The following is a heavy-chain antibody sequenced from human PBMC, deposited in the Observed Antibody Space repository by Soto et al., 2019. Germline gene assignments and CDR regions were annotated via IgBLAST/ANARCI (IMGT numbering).Heavy chain of an antibody. V-gene: IGHV1-69*06. CDR2: IIPIFGTA. J-gene: IGHJ6*02. D-gene: IGHD2-2*01. Sequence: AVKVSCKASGGTFSSYAISWVRQAPGQGLEWMGGIIPIFGTANYAQKFQGRVTITADKSTSTAYMELSSLRSEDTAVYDCARVGNCSSTSCYFLHGMDVWGQGTTVTVSS. CDR3: ARVGNCSSTSCYFLHGMDV. CDR1: GGTFSSYA.